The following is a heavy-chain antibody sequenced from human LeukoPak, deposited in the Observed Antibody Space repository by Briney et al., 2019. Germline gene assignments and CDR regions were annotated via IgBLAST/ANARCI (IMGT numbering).Heavy chain of an antibody. V-gene: IGHV1-2*02. CDR3: ARSPGRYCSSTSCSDY. CDR1: GYTFTGYY. D-gene: IGHD2-2*01. CDR2: INPNSGGT. J-gene: IGHJ4*02. Sequence: ASVKVSCKASGYTFTGYYMHWVRQAPRQGLEWMGWINPNSGGTNYAQKFQGRVTMTRDTSISTAYMEPSRLRSDDTAVYYCARSPGRYCSSTSCSDYWGQGTLVTVSS.